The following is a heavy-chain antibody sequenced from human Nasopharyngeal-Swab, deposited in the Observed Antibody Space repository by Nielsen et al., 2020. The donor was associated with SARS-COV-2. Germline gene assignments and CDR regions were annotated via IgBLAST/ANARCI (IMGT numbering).Heavy chain of an antibody. CDR1: GFTFSSYT. CDR2: ISYDGGNK. V-gene: IGHV3-30*04. J-gene: IGHJ6*02. CDR3: ASPRHSYGTYYYYGMDV. Sequence: GGSLRLSCAASGFTFSSYTLHWVRQAPGKGLEWVAVISYDGGNKYYADSVKGRFTISRDNAKNTLFLQMNSLRGEDTAVYYCASPRHSYGTYYYYGMDVWGQGTTVTVSS. D-gene: IGHD5-18*01.